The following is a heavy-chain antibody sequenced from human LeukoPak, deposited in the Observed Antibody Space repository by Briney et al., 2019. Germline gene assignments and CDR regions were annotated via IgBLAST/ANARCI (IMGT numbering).Heavy chain of an antibody. CDR3: ARDLEDIVVVPAAILGY. CDR1: GYTFTSYY. V-gene: IGHV1-46*01. J-gene: IGHJ4*02. D-gene: IGHD2-2*02. CDR2: INPSGGST. Sequence: ASVKVSCKASGYTFTSYYMHWVRQAPGQGLEWMGIINPSGGSTSYAQKFQGRVTMTRDTSTSTVYMELSSLRSEDTAVYYCARDLEDIVVVPAAILGYWGQGTLVTVS.